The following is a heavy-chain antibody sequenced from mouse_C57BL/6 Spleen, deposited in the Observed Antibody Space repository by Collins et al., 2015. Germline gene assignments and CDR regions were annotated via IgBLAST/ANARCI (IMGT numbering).Heavy chain of an antibody. CDR3: AREDTTVVGYFDV. Sequence: DVQLQESGPGMVKPSQSLSLTCTVTGYSITSGYGWHWIRHFPGNKLEWMGYISYSGSTNYNPSLKSRISITHDTSKNHFFLKLNSVTTEDTATYYCAREDTTVVGYFDVWGTGTTVTVSS. J-gene: IGHJ1*03. CDR2: ISYSGST. V-gene: IGHV3-1*01. D-gene: IGHD1-1*01. CDR1: GYSITSGYG.